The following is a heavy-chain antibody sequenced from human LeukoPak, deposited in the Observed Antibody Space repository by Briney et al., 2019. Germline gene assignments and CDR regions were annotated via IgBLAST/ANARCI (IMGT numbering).Heavy chain of an antibody. CDR1: GGSISSGDYY. CDR3: AREAHDFWSGYPYYYYYYMDV. D-gene: IGHD3-3*01. V-gene: IGHV4-30-4*08. J-gene: IGHJ6*03. Sequence: SSQTLSLTCTVSGGSISSGDYYWSWIRQPPGKGLEWIGYIYYSGSTYYNPSLKSRVTISVDTSKNQFSLKLSSVTAADTAVYYCAREAHDFWSGYPYYYYYYMDVWGKGTTVTVSS. CDR2: IYYSGST.